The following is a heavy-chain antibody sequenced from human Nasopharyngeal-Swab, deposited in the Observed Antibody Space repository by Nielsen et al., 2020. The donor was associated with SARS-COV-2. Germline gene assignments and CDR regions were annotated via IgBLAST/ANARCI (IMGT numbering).Heavy chain of an antibody. CDR2: ISSGSSYI. V-gene: IGHV3-21*01. J-gene: IGHJ4*02. CDR1: GFTFTSYS. Sequence: GESLKISCAASGFTFTSYSMNWVRQAPGKGLEWVSSISSGSSYIYYADSVKGRFTISRDNAKNSLYLQMNSLRDEDTAVYYCARDTILTPDYWGQGTLVTVSS. CDR3: ARDTILTPDY. D-gene: IGHD3-9*01.